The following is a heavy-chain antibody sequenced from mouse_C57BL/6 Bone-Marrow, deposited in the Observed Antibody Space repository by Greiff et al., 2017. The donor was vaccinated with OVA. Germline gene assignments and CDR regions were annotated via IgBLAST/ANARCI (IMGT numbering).Heavy chain of an antibody. V-gene: IGHV1-62-3*01. CDR3: ARFSYYGSSYAMDY. Sequence: QVQLQQPGAELVKPGASVKLSCKASGYTFTSYWMHWVKQRPGRGLEWIGRIDPNSGGTKYNEKFKGKATLTADKSSSTAYMQFSSLTSEDSAIYYCARFSYYGSSYAMDYWGQGTSVTVSS. J-gene: IGHJ4*01. CDR2: IDPNSGGT. CDR1: GYTFTSYW. D-gene: IGHD1-1*01.